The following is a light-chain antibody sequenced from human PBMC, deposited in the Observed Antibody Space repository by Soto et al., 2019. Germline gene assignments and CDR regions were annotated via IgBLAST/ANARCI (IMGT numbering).Light chain of an antibody. CDR1: SSNIGAGYD. CDR3: QSYDSNLSGFWV. Sequence: QSVLTQPPSVSGAPGQRVTISCTGSSSNIGAGYDVHWYQQLPGTAPKLLIYGNSNRPSGVPDRFSGSKSGTSASLAITGLQAEDEADYYCQSYDSNLSGFWVFGGGTKVTVL. J-gene: IGLJ3*02. CDR2: GNS. V-gene: IGLV1-40*01.